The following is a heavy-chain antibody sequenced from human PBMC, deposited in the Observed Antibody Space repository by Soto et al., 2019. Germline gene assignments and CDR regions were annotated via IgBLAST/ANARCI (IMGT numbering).Heavy chain of an antibody. V-gene: IGHV3-23*01. CDR2: LGGNGFST. D-gene: IGHD2-2*01. Sequence: EVQLLESGGGLVQPGGSLRLSCVVSGFTFGSYAMSWVRQAPEKGPEWVALLGGNGFSTYYADSVKGRFTISGDNSKSTLFLQMNSLRADDTGVYYCAKALRPSLNFFYYMDVWGRGPAVTVSS. CDR3: AKALRPSLNFFYYMDV. J-gene: IGHJ6*03. CDR1: GFTFGSYA.